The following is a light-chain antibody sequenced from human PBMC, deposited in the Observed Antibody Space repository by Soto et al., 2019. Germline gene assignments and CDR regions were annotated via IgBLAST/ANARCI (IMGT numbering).Light chain of an antibody. CDR1: TFNIGNNY. CDR2: DNS. V-gene: IGLV1-51*01. J-gene: IGLJ3*02. Sequence: QSVLTQPPSVSAALGQKVTISCSGNTFNIGNNYVAWYQQLPGTAPKLLIYDNSEPPSGIPDRFSASKSGTSATLGITGLLTGDEADYYCGSWDNSLSVVVFGGGTKLTVL. CDR3: GSWDNSLSVVV.